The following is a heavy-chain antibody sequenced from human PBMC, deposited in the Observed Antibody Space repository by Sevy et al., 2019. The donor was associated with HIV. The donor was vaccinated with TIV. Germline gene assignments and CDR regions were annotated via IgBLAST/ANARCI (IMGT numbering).Heavy chain of an antibody. V-gene: IGHV3-23*01. CDR3: AKGLRGTTTNNWFDP. Sequence: GGSLRLSCAASGFPFSSYAMSWVRQAPGKGLEWVSTISGSGGSAYYADSVKGRFTISRDNSKITLFLQMHSLGAEDTAVYYCAKGLRGTTTNNWFDPWGQGTLVTVSS. CDR1: GFPFSSYA. D-gene: IGHD4-17*01. CDR2: ISGSGGSA. J-gene: IGHJ5*02.